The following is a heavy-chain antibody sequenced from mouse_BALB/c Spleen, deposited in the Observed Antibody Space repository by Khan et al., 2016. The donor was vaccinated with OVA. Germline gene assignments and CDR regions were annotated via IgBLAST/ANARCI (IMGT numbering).Heavy chain of an antibody. Sequence: QVQLKQSGTELARPGASVKLSCKASGYTFTSYWMQWVKQRPGQDLEWIRAIYPGDGNSRYTQKFKGQATLTADKSSSTAYMQLSSLASEDSAVYYCARGGITTGYFDYWGQGTTLTVSA. CDR1: GYTFTSYW. V-gene: IGHV1-87*01. D-gene: IGHD1-1*01. CDR3: ARGGITTGYFDY. J-gene: IGHJ2*01. CDR2: IYPGDGNS.